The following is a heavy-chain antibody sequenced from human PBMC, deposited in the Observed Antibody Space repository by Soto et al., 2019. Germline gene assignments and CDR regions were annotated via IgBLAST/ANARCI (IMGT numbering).Heavy chain of an antibody. Sequence: ASVKVSCKASGYTFISYGISWVRQAPGQGLEWMGWISAYNGNTNYAQNLQGRVIMTTDTSTSTAYMELMRLRSDNTAVYYCARDRQCALWGQGTLVTVSS. CDR1: GYTFISYG. J-gene: IGHJ4*02. V-gene: IGHV1-18*01. CDR2: ISAYNGNT. CDR3: ARDRQCAL.